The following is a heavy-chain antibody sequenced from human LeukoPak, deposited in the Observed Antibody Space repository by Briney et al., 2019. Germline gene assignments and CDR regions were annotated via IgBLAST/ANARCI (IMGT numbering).Heavy chain of an antibody. CDR3: AKRHFQGTTVTTGRFFDY. J-gene: IGHJ4*02. Sequence: PGGSLRLSCAASGFTFSSYWMSWVRQAPGKGLEWVSAISGSGGSTYYADSVKGRFTISRDNSKNTLYLQMNSLRAEDTAVYYCAKRHFQGTTVTTGRFFDYWGQGTLVTVSS. V-gene: IGHV3-23*01. D-gene: IGHD4-17*01. CDR2: ISGSGGST. CDR1: GFTFSSYW.